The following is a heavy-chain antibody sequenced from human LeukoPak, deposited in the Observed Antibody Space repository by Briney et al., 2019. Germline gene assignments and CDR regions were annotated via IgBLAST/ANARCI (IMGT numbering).Heavy chain of an antibody. CDR1: GYTFTGYY. J-gene: IGHJ4*02. CDR3: AKAMDTSMVPDLNY. V-gene: IGHV1-2*02. CDR2: INPNSGGT. Sequence: ASVKVSCKASGYTFTGYYIHWVRQAPGQGLEWMGWINPNSGGTNYAQKFQGRVTMTRDTSIRTAYMELSRLRSDDTAMYYCAKAMDTSMVPDLNYWGQGTLVTVSS. D-gene: IGHD5-18*01.